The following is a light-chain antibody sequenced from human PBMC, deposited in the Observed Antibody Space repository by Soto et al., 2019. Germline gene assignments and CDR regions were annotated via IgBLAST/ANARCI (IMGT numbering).Light chain of an antibody. Sequence: IQLTQSPSSLSASVGDRVTITCRASQGISSYLAWYQQKPGKAPKLLIYAASTLQSGVPSRFSGSGSGTDFTLTISSLQPEDFATYYCRQLNSYLRPTVGPGTKVDIK. CDR2: AAS. V-gene: IGKV1-9*01. CDR3: RQLNSYLRPT. CDR1: QGISSY. J-gene: IGKJ3*01.